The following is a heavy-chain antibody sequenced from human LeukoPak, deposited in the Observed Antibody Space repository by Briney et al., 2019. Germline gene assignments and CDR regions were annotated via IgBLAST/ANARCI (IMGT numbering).Heavy chain of an antibody. Sequence: GGSLRLSCAATGFTFSSYWMSWVRQAPGKGVEWVANIKQDGSEKYYVDSVKGRFTISRDNAKNSLYLQMNSLRAEDTAVYYCARYGSGSYYRVYYYYYGMDVWGQGTTVTVSS. J-gene: IGHJ6*02. D-gene: IGHD3-10*01. CDR1: GFTFSSYW. V-gene: IGHV3-7*01. CDR3: ARYGSGSYYRVYYYYYGMDV. CDR2: IKQDGSEK.